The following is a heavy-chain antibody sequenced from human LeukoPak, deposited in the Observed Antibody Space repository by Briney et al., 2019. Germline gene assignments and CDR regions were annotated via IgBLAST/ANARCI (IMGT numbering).Heavy chain of an antibody. CDR2: IYATGNT. CDR1: GFSISNYY. CDR3: ARHSDSPNYPDTDSFDL. Sequence: GGSLRLSCAASGFSISNYYMFWARQAPGKGLEWVSVIYATGNTYYANSVKGRFTISRDNSENTLYLQMNSLRVGDTAVYYCARHSDSPNYPDTDSFDLWGQGITVTVSS. J-gene: IGHJ3*01. V-gene: IGHV3-53*01. D-gene: IGHD3-22*01.